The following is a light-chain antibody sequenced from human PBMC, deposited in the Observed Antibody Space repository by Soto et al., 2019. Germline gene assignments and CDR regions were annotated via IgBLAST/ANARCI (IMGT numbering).Light chain of an antibody. Sequence: DIQMTQSPSTLSASIGDSVTITCRASQSIRTWLAWHQQKPGKAPNLLIYRSYSLGSGVSSRFSGSGSGTEFTLTVSSLQPSDFATYYCQQYDSFSITFGQGTRLEIK. CDR1: QSIRTW. V-gene: IGKV1-5*03. J-gene: IGKJ5*01. CDR3: QQYDSFSIT. CDR2: RSY.